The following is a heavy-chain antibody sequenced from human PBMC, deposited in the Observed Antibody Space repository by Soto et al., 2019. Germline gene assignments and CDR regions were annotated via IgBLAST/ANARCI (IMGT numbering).Heavy chain of an antibody. J-gene: IGHJ4*02. CDR1: GFTFNSYY. CDR3: VRDWRDGYDHSFNH. CDR2: IKPDGSEK. Sequence: EVHLVESGGGLVQPGGSLRLSCAASGFTFNSYYMSWVRQAPGEGLEWVANIKPDGSEKYYVDSVEGRFTISRDNARNSRYLQRISLRAEDTAVYYCVRDWRDGYDHSFNHWGQGTPVTVSS. V-gene: IGHV3-7*03. D-gene: IGHD5-12*01.